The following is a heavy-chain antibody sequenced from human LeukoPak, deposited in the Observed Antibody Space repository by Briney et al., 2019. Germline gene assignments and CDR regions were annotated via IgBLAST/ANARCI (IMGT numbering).Heavy chain of an antibody. Sequence: ASVKVSCKASGYTFTGYYMHWVRQAPGQGLEWMGWINPNSGGTNYAQKFQGRVTMTRDTSISTAYMELSRLRSDDTAVYYCARDMGVRGNYPIYYYYYYMDVWGKGTTVTVSS. CDR3: ARDMGVRGNYPIYYYYYYMDV. J-gene: IGHJ6*03. V-gene: IGHV1-2*02. CDR2: INPNSGGT. D-gene: IGHD4-11*01. CDR1: GYTFTGYY.